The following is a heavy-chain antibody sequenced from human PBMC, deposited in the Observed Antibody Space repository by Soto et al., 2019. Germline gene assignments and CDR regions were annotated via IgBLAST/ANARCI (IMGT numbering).Heavy chain of an antibody. Sequence: QVQLQESGPGLVKPSQTLSLTCTVSGGSISVGVYYWNWIRQLPGKGPEWIGYTYHTGSTYYNPSLESRVTISVDPSKNRSSLRLSSVTAADTAVYYCARIGNPDASLYFDYWGQGTLVTVPS. CDR2: TYHTGST. CDR3: ARIGNPDASLYFDY. V-gene: IGHV4-31*03. J-gene: IGHJ4*02. CDR1: GGSISVGVYY. D-gene: IGHD2-2*01.